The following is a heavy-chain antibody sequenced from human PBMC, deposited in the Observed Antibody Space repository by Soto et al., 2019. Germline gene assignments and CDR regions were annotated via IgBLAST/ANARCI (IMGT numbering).Heavy chain of an antibody. D-gene: IGHD6-13*01. J-gene: IGHJ4*02. V-gene: IGHV3-33*01. CDR3: ARVGQRGQSWSDY. CDR1: GFTFSSYG. Sequence: PGGSLRLSCAASGFTFSSYGMHWVRQAPGKGLEWVAVIWYDGSNKYYADSVKGRFTISRDNSKNTLYLQMNSLRAEDTAVYYCARVGQRGQSWSDYWRQGTLVTVSS. CDR2: IWYDGSNK.